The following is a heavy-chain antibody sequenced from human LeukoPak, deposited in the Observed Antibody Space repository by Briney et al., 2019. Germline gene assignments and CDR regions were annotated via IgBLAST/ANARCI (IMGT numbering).Heavy chain of an antibody. D-gene: IGHD6-13*01. CDR1: GFTFSSYA. CDR2: ISYGGSNK. Sequence: PWRSLRLSCAPSGFTFSSYAMHWVRQAPGRGLEWVAVISYGGSNKYYADSVKGRFTISRDNSKNTLYLQMNSLRAEDTAVYYCAKRQYISSGDFDYWGQGTLVTVSS. CDR3: AKRQYISSGDFDY. V-gene: IGHV3-30-3*02. J-gene: IGHJ4*02.